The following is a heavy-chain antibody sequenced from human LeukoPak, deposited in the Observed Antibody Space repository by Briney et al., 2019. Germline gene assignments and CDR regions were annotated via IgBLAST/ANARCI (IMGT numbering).Heavy chain of an antibody. V-gene: IGHV3-7*04. CDR3: VRGVDY. Sequence: GGSLRLSCAASGFTFSSSWMSWVRQAPGKGLEWVANINQDGSGKYYLDSLRGRFTISRDNAKTSLYLQVNSLRAEDTAVYYCVRGVDYWGQGILVTVSS. CDR1: GFTFSSSW. CDR2: INQDGSGK. J-gene: IGHJ4*02.